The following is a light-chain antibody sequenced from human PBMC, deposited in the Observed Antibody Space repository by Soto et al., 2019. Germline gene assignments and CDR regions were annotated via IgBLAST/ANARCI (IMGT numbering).Light chain of an antibody. J-gene: IGLJ2*01. V-gene: IGLV2-14*01. CDR2: DVS. CDR3: TSYTSSSTLV. Sequence: QSVLTQPASVSGSPGQSITISCTGTSSDVGGYNYVSWYQQHPGKAPKLMIYDVSNRPSGVSNRCSGSKSGNTASLTLSGLQAEDEADYYCTSYTSSSTLVFGGGTKVTVL. CDR1: SSDVGGYNY.